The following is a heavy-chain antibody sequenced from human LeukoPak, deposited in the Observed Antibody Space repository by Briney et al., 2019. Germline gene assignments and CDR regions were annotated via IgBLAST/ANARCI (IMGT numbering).Heavy chain of an antibody. Sequence: GGSLRLSCAASGFTFSSYAMSWVRQAPGKGLEWVSVISGSGAATYYTDSVKGRFTISRDNFKNTLYLQMNSLRVEDTAVYYCASRLTGKSYGYVYWGQGTLVIVSS. CDR2: ISGSGAAT. CDR3: ASRLTGKSYGYVY. D-gene: IGHD5-18*01. J-gene: IGHJ4*02. V-gene: IGHV3-23*01. CDR1: GFTFSSYA.